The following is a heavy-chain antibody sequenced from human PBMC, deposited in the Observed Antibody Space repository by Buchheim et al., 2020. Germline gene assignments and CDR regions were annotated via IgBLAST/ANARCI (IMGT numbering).Heavy chain of an antibody. D-gene: IGHD1-7*01. Sequence: QVQLVESGGGVVQPGRSLRLSCAASGFTFSSYGMHWVRQAPGKGLEWVAVIWYDGSNKYYADSVKGRFTISRDNSKNTLYLQMNSLRAEDTAVYYCARDQGRGTGTTQIDYWGQGTL. CDR1: GFTFSSYG. J-gene: IGHJ4*02. CDR3: ARDQGRGTGTTQIDY. V-gene: IGHV3-33*01. CDR2: IWYDGSNK.